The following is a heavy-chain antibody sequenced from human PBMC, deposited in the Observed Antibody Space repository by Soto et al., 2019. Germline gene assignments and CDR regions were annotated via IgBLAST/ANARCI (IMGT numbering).Heavy chain of an antibody. D-gene: IGHD6-19*01. Sequence: PWGSLRLSCAASGFTFSSYGMHWVRQAPGKGLEWVAVIWYDGSNKYYAESVKGRFTISRDNSKNTLYLQMNNLRAEDTAVYYCARDSHVGSGWQLTADYWGQGTLVTVSS. CDR1: GFTFSSYG. J-gene: IGHJ4*02. CDR2: IWYDGSNK. CDR3: ARDSHVGSGWQLTADY. V-gene: IGHV3-33*01.